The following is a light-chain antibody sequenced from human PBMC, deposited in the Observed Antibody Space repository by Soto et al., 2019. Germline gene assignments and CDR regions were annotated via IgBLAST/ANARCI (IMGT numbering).Light chain of an antibody. CDR3: QQYDNWPPWT. CDR2: GAS. V-gene: IGKV3D-15*01. CDR1: HSVSSSY. J-gene: IGKJ1*01. Sequence: EVVMTRSPATLSVSPGQRVTLSCRASHSVSSSYLAWYQQKPGQAPRLLIYGASSRATGIPDRFSGSGSATEFTLTISRLQSEDSAVYYCQQYDNWPPWTFGQGTKVDIK.